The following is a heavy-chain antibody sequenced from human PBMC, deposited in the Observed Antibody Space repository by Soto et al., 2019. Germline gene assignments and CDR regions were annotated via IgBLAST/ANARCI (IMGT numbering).Heavy chain of an antibody. CDR3: AGAPIRSITIFGVFIMDYYMDV. Sequence: QVQLVESGGGLVKPGGSLRLSCAASRFTFSDYYMSWISQAPGKGLEWVSYVSSSGSTIYYADSVKGRFTISRDNAKNSLYLQMNSLRAEDTAVYYCAGAPIRSITIFGVFIMDYYMDVWGKGTTVTVSS. V-gene: IGHV3-11*01. CDR1: RFTFSDYY. D-gene: IGHD3-3*01. CDR2: VSSSGSTI. J-gene: IGHJ6*03.